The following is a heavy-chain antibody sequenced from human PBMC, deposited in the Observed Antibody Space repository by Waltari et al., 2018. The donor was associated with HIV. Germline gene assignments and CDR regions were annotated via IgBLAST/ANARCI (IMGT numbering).Heavy chain of an antibody. CDR2: IYYSGST. Sequence: QVQLQESGPGLVKPSQTLSLTCTVSGGSISSGGYYWSWIRQDPGKGLEWIGYIYYSGSTYYNPSLKSRVTISIDTSKNQFSLKLSSVTAADTAGYYFARARRYYGSGSRNWFDPWGQGTLVTVSS. CDR3: ARARRYYGSGSRNWFDP. D-gene: IGHD3-10*01. J-gene: IGHJ5*02. V-gene: IGHV4-31*03. CDR1: GGSISSGGYY.